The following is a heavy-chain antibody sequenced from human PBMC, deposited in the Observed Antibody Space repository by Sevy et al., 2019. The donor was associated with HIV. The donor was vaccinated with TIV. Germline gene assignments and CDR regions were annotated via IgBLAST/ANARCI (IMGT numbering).Heavy chain of an antibody. CDR3: ARDRDGSGSSGGYGMDV. Sequence: GGSLRLSCVASGLTFSSYSMKWVRQAPGQGLEWVSSISSSSSYIYYADSVKGRFTISRDNAKKSLYLQVNSLRAEDTAVYYCARDRDGSGSSGGYGMDVWGQGTTVTVSS. J-gene: IGHJ6*02. CDR2: ISSSSSYI. V-gene: IGHV3-21*01. D-gene: IGHD3-10*01. CDR1: GLTFSSYS.